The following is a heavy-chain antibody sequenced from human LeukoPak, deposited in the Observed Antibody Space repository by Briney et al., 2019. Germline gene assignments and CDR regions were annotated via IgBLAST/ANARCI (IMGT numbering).Heavy chain of an antibody. CDR1: GFTFSDYY. Sequence: GGSLRLSCAASGFTFSDYYMSWIRQAPGEGLEWVSYISSSGSTIYYADSVKGRFTISRDNAKNSLYLQMSSLRAEDTAVYYCARDPQQQLVVPYFDYWGQGTLVTVSS. J-gene: IGHJ4*02. V-gene: IGHV3-11*01. CDR2: ISSSGSTI. D-gene: IGHD6-13*01. CDR3: ARDPQQQLVVPYFDY.